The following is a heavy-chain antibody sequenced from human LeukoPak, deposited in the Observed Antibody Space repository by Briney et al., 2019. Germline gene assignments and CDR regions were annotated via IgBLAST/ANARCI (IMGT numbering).Heavy chain of an antibody. D-gene: IGHD2-15*01. CDR2: IYSGGNI. Sequence: GGSLRLSCAASGFTVSSTYMSWVRQAPGKGLEWVSVIYSGGNIYYIDSVKGRFTISRDTSKSTLYLQMNSLRVEDTAVYFCASRHCSGGGCYFAGADPFDYWGQGTLVTVSS. V-gene: IGHV3-53*01. J-gene: IGHJ4*02. CDR3: ASRHCSGGGCYFAGADPFDY. CDR1: GFTVSSTY.